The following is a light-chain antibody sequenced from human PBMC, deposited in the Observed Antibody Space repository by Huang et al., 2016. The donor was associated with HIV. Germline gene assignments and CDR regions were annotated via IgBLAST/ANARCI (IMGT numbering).Light chain of an antibody. CDR1: QSVGGY. CDR2: DTS. J-gene: IGKJ2*01. V-gene: IGKV3-11*01. Sequence: EIVLTQSPATLSLSPGERATLSCRASQSVGGYLAWYQQKPGQAPRLLIYDTSTRATGIPARCSGSGSETEFTLTISSLEPEDFAVYYCQQPGSFGQGTKVDIK. CDR3: QQPGS.